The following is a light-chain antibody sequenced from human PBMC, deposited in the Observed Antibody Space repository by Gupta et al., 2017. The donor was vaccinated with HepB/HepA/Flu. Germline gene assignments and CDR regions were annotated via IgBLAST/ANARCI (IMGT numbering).Light chain of an antibody. CDR3: QQRASWPPT. V-gene: IGKV3-11*01. CDR2: DTS. CDR1: QSVSNF. J-gene: IGKJ3*01. Sequence: EFVLTQSPAIMSLSPGERATLSCRTSQSVSNFLNWYQQRPGQAPRLLIYDTSNRATGIPARFSGSGSGTDFTRTISNLEPEDFALYYCQQRASWPPTFGPGTKVDIK.